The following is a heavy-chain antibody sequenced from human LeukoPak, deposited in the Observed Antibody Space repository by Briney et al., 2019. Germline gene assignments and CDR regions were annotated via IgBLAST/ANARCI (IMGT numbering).Heavy chain of an antibody. Sequence: SVKVSCKASGGTFSSYAISWVRQAPGQGLEWMGGIIPIFGTANYAQKFQGRVTITTDESTSTAYMELSSLRSEDTAVYYCAAHYYDSSGYYYWGQGTLVTVSS. CDR2: IIPIFGTA. D-gene: IGHD3-22*01. CDR3: AAHYYDSSGYYY. J-gene: IGHJ4*02. V-gene: IGHV1-69*05. CDR1: GGTFSSYA.